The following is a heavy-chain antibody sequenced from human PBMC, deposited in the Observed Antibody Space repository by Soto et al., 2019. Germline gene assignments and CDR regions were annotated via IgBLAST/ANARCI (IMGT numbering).Heavy chain of an antibody. D-gene: IGHD4-17*01. CDR2: INPNSGGT. V-gene: IGHV1-2*04. CDR3: ARGGGPYGDYGGYGMDV. J-gene: IGHJ6*02. Sequence: QVQLVQSGAEVKKPGASVKVSCKASGYTFTGYYMHWVRQAPGQGLEWMGWINPNSGGTNYAQKFQGWVTMTRDTSISTAYMELSRLRSDDTAVYYCARGGGPYGDYGGYGMDVWGQGTTVTVSS. CDR1: GYTFTGYY.